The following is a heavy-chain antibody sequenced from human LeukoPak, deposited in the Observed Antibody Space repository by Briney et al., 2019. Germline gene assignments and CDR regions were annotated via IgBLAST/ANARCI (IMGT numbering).Heavy chain of an antibody. CDR1: GDSFSSNAFY. J-gene: IGHJ4*02. Sequence: PWETLSLTCTVSGDSFSSNAFYWGWIRQPPGKGLEWIGRMFYPSRPSSSPPLERRATISIAASKNSLSLKLSSVTATHTAVYCCARPSSDGNYYYWGQGTLVTVSS. CDR2: MFYPSRP. V-gene: IGHV4-39*02. CDR3: ARPSSDGNYYY. D-gene: IGHD1-26*01.